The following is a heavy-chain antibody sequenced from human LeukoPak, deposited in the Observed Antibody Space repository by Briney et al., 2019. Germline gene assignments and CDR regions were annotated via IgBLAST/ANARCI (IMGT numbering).Heavy chain of an antibody. V-gene: IGHV4-59*01. D-gene: IGHD3-16*01. J-gene: IGHJ3*02. CDR2: IYYSGST. CDR1: GGSISSYY. Sequence: SETLSLTCTVSGGSISSYYWSWIRQPPGKGLEWIGYIYYSGSTNYNPSLKSRVTISVDTSKNQFSLKLSSVTAADTAVYYCARDPIDLGNAFDIWGQGTMVTVSS. CDR3: ARDPIDLGNAFDI.